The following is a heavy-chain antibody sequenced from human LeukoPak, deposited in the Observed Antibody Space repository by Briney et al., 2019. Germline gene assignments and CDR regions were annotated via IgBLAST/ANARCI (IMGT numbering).Heavy chain of an antibody. CDR3: ARHGISGSCYSCWFDP. V-gene: IGHV4-59*08. Sequence: SETLSLTCTVSGGSISSYYWSWLRQPPGKGLEWIGYIYYSGSTNYNPSLKSRVTISVDTSKNQFSLKLSSVTAADTAVYYCARHGISGSCYSCWFDPWGQGTLVTVSS. D-gene: IGHD2-15*01. CDR2: IYYSGST. J-gene: IGHJ5*02. CDR1: GGSISSYY.